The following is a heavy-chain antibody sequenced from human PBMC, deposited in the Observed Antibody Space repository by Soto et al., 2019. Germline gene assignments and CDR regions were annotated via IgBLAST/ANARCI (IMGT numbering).Heavy chain of an antibody. D-gene: IGHD4-17*01. CDR1: GGSISSGGYY. CDR2: IYYRGST. V-gene: IGHV4-31*03. J-gene: IGHJ4*02. CDR3: ARASLSTVTPFVY. Sequence: QVQLQESGTGLVKPSQTLSLTCTVSGGSISSGGYYWSCIRQHPGKGLEWIGYIYYRGSTYYNPSLKSRVTVSVDTSKNQFSLKLSSVAAADSGVYYCARASLSTVTPFVYWGQGTLVTVSS.